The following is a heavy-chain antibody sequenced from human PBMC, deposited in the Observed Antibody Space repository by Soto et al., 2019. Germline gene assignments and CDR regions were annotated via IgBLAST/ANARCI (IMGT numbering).Heavy chain of an antibody. CDR2: IIPIFGTA. D-gene: IGHD3-9*01. V-gene: IGHV1-69*06. CDR1: GGTFSSYA. J-gene: IGHJ6*02. Sequence: ASVKVSCKASGGTFSSYAISWVRQAPGQGLEWMGGIIPIFGTANYAQKFQGRVTITADKSTSTAYMELGSLRSEDTAVYYCARDIRRSGYRYSYNGMDVWGQAPMVTVSS. CDR3: ARDIRRSGYRYSYNGMDV.